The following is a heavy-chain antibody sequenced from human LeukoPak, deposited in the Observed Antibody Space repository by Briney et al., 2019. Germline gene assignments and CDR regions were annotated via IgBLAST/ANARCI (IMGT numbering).Heavy chain of an antibody. J-gene: IGHJ4*02. D-gene: IGHD5-12*01. CDR3: AKDLRGYDMDFDY. CDR1: GFTFSNFA. Sequence: GGSLRLSCAASGFTFSNFAMSWVRQAPGKGLEWVSSISGSGISTYHADSLKGRFTISRDNFKNTLFLQLNSLRAEDTAVYYCAKDLRGYDMDFDYWGQGTLVTVSS. V-gene: IGHV3-23*01. CDR2: ISGSGIST.